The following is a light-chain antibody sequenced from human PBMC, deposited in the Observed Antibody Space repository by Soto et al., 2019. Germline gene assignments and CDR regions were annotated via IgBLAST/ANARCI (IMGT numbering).Light chain of an antibody. J-gene: IGKJ1*01. CDR1: QGIGNY. CDR2: AAS. CDR3: QKYTGSPRT. V-gene: IGKV1-27*01. Sequence: DIQMTQSPSSLSASVGDRVTITCRASQGIGNYLAWYQQRPGKLPNLLIYAASSLYSGVPSRFSGSGSGTEFTLTISGLQPDEVATYYCQKYTGSPRTFVQGTKVDIK.